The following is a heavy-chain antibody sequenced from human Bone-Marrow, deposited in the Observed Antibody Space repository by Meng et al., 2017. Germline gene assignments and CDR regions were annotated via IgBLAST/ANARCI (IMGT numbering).Heavy chain of an antibody. J-gene: IGHJ6*02. V-gene: IGHV3-15*01. CDR1: GFTFSNAW. CDR3: TPTERYYYGMDV. CDR2: IKSKTDGEAT. Sequence: GESLKISCAASGFTFSNAWMSWVRQAPGKGLEWVGRIKSKTDGEATDYAAPVKGRFTISRDDSKNTLYLQMNSLKTEDTAVYYCTPTERYYYGMDVWGQGTTVTVSS.